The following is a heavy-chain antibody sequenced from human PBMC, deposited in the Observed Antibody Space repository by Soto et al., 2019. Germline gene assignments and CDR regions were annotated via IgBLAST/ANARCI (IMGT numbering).Heavy chain of an antibody. D-gene: IGHD6-19*01. CDR3: ARRLFGSGWTLDS. J-gene: IGHJ4*02. CDR2: VYHTGST. CDR1: GASITTYY. Sequence: KPSETLSLTCDVSGASITTYYWTWIRQAPGKGLEWIGNVYHTGSTDYNSSLKGRVTISVDTSKSQFSLNMNSVTAADTAVYYCARRLFGSGWTLDSWGQGALVTVSS. V-gene: IGHV4-59*01.